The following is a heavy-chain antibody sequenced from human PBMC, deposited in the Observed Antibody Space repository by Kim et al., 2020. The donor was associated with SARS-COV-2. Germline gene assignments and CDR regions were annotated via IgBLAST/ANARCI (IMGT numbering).Heavy chain of an antibody. J-gene: IGHJ4*02. CDR2: ISAYNGNT. D-gene: IGHD2-2*01. CDR3: ARDDRTSCYFRYCKRYFDY. Sequence: ASVKVSCKASGYTFTSYGISWVRQAPGQGLEWMGWISAYNGNTNYAQKLQGRVTMTTDTSTSTAYMELRSLRSDDTAVYYCARDDRTSCYFRYCKRYFDYWGQGTLVTVSS. CDR1: GYTFTSYG. V-gene: IGHV1-18*01.